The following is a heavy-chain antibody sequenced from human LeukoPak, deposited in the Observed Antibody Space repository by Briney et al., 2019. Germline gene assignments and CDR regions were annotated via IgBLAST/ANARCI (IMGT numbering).Heavy chain of an antibody. Sequence: GGSLRLSCTASGFTFSDYWMAWVRQAPGKGPEWVANIKQDGSQRYYVDSVRGRFTISRDNAKNPLFLQMNGLRAEDTAVYYCARRGGSSSRRSPIDYWGQGTLVTVSS. V-gene: IGHV3-7*01. J-gene: IGHJ4*02. CDR3: ARRGGSSSRRSPIDY. CDR1: GFTFSDYW. D-gene: IGHD6-6*01. CDR2: IKQDGSQR.